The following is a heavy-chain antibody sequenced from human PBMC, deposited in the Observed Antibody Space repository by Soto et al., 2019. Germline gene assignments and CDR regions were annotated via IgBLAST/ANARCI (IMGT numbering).Heavy chain of an antibody. CDR1: GFTFSNYW. V-gene: IGHV3-74*01. D-gene: IGHD3-10*01. CDR3: ARGLYDSGSFYFDF. Sequence: VQLVESGGGLVQPGGSLRLSCAASGFTFSNYWMHWVRQGPGKGLVWVSILYSGGTTYYADSVKGRFTISRDTSENTLYLQMNSLRAEDTAVYYCARGLYDSGSFYFDFWGQGTLVTVSS. J-gene: IGHJ4*02. CDR2: LYSGGTT.